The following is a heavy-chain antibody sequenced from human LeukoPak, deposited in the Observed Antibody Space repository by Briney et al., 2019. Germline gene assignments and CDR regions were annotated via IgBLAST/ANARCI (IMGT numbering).Heavy chain of an antibody. D-gene: IGHD6-13*01. CDR1: GFTFSSYW. CDR3: ARGPPAARKYYFDY. Sequence: GSLRLSCAASGFTFSSYWMSWVRQAPGKGLEWVANIKQDGSEKYYVDSVKGRFTISRDNAKNSLYLQMNSLRAEDTAVYYCARGPPAARKYYFDYWGQGTLVTVSS. CDR2: IKQDGSEK. V-gene: IGHV3-7*01. J-gene: IGHJ4*02.